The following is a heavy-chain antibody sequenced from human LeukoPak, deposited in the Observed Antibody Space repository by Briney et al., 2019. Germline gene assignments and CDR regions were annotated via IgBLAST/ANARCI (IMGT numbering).Heavy chain of an antibody. D-gene: IGHD3-22*01. Sequence: GGSLRLSCAASGFTSSNAWMNWVRQAPGKGLEWVGRIKSKTDGGTTDYAAPVNGRFTISRDDSKNTLYLQMNSLKTEDTAVYYCSTTYYYDSSEGYWGQGTLVTVSS. CDR2: IKSKTDGGTT. CDR1: GFTSSNAW. V-gene: IGHV3-15*07. J-gene: IGHJ4*02. CDR3: STTYYYDSSEGY.